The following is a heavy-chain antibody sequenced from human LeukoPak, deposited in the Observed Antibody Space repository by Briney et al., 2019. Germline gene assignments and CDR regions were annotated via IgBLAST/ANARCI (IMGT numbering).Heavy chain of an antibody. J-gene: IGHJ6*02. CDR3: VRGHPVDTSWPYYYYYYGMDV. CDR1: GYTFTSYD. CDR2: MNPNSGNT. D-gene: IGHD2-2*01. Sequence: ASVKVSCKASGYTFTSYDINWVRQATGQGLEWMGWMNPNSGNTGYAQKFQGRVTMTRNTSISTAYMELSSLRSEDTAVYYCVRGHPVDTSWPYYYYYYGMDVWGQGTTVTVSS. V-gene: IGHV1-8*01.